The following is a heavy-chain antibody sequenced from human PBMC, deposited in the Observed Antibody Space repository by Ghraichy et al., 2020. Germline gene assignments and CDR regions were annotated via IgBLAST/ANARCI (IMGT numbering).Heavy chain of an antibody. CDR1: GGSISSYY. CDR3: AGERYFPQYYVGMDV. V-gene: IGHV4-4*07. J-gene: IGHJ6*02. D-gene: IGHD2/OR15-2a*01. Sequence: SETLSLTCTVSGGSISSYYWNWIRQPAGKGLEWIGHIYYRGSTNYNPSLKSRVTMSVDTSKNQFSLKLSSVTAADTAVYYCAGERYFPQYYVGMDVWGQGTTVTVSS. CDR2: IYYRGST.